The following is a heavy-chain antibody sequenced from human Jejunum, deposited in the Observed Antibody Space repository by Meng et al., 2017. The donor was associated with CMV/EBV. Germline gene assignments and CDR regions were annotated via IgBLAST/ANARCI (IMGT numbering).Heavy chain of an antibody. Sequence: SFAMNWVRQAPGKGLEWVSGIGGSGFGTYYADSVKGRFTISRDNSKKTVYLQMNSLSAEDTALYYCAKDQGLGVVGPDRYYGLDVWVQGTRVTVSS. J-gene: IGHJ6*02. V-gene: IGHV3-23*01. CDR3: AKDQGLGVVGPDRYYGLDV. CDR2: IGGSGFGT. CDR1: SFA. D-gene: IGHD2-2*01.